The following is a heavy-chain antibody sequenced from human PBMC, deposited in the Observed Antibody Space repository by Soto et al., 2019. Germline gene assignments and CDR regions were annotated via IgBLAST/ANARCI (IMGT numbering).Heavy chain of an antibody. V-gene: IGHV1-46*01. J-gene: IGHJ4*02. CDR3: ARENLRADFWSGYYTAPGDY. Sequence: ASVKVSCKASGYTFTSYYMHWVRQAPGQGLEWMGIINPSGGSTSYAQKFQGRVTMTRDTSTSTVYMELSSLRSEDTAVYYCARENLRADFWSGYYTAPGDYWGQGTLVTVSS. CDR2: INPSGGST. CDR1: GYTFTSYY. D-gene: IGHD3-3*01.